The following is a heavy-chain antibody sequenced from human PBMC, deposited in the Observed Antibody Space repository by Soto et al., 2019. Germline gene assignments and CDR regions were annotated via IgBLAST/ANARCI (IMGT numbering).Heavy chain of an antibody. J-gene: IGHJ4*02. D-gene: IGHD6-19*01. CDR2: IFSNDEK. V-gene: IGHV2-26*01. CDR1: GFSLSNARMG. CDR3: ARAGEQWLVHGFDY. Sequence: QVTLKESGPVLVNPTETLTLTCTVSGFSLSNARMGVSWIRQPPGKALEWLAHIFSNDEKSYSTSLKSRLTISKDTSKSQVVLTMTNMDPVDTATYYCARAGEQWLVHGFDYWGQGTLVTVSS.